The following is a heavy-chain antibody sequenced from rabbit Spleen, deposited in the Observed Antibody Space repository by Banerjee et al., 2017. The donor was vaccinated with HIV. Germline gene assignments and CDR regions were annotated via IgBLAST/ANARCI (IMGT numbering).Heavy chain of an antibody. J-gene: IGHJ4*01. Sequence: QSLEESGGGLVQPEGSLTLTCTASGFSFISSYYICWVRQAPGRGLEWIGCIKTDSGGSTYYASWAKGRCTISKTSSTAVTLQLTSLTAADTATYFCARGFSGYNWASDVWGPGTLVTVS. CDR2: IKTDSGGST. CDR3: ARGFSGYNWASDV. V-gene: IGHV1S40*01. D-gene: IGHD7-1*01. CDR1: GFSFISSYY.